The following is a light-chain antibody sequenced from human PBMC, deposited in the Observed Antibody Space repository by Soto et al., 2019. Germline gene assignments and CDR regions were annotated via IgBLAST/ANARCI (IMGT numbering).Light chain of an antibody. CDR2: GNS. CDR3: QSYDSSPYYV. CDR1: SSNIGAGYD. V-gene: IGLV1-40*01. J-gene: IGLJ1*01. Sequence: SVLTQPPSVSGAPGQTVTISCTGSSSNIGAGYDVHWYQQLPGTAPKLLIYGNSNRPSGVPDRFPGSKSGTSASLAIIGLQAEDEADYYCQSYDSSPYYVFGTGTKVTV.